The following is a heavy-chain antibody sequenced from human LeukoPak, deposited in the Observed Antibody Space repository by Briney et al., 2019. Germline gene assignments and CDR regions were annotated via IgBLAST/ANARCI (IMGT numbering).Heavy chain of an antibody. Sequence: SVKVSCKASGGTFSSYAISWVRQAPGQGLEWMGGIIPIFGTANYAQKFQGRVTITTDGSTSTAYMELSNLRSEDTAVYYCASVPGAYCTNGVCYTIQYFQHWGQGTLVTVSS. CDR3: ASVPGAYCTNGVCYTIQYFQH. V-gene: IGHV1-69*05. CDR2: IIPIFGTA. CDR1: GGTFSSYA. J-gene: IGHJ1*01. D-gene: IGHD2-8*01.